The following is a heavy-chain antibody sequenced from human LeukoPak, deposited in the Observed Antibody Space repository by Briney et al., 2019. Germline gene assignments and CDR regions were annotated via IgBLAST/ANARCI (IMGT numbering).Heavy chain of an antibody. CDR2: ISSSSDYI. J-gene: IGHJ5*02. Sequence: PGGSLRLSCAASGFTFSSYTMNWVRQAPGKGLEWVSSISSSSDYINHADSVKGRFTISRDNPKKSLYLQMNSLRAEDTAVYYCARGATTTRFGRFDPWGQGTLVIVSS. D-gene: IGHD4-17*01. V-gene: IGHV3-21*01. CDR1: GFTFSSYT. CDR3: ARGATTTRFGRFDP.